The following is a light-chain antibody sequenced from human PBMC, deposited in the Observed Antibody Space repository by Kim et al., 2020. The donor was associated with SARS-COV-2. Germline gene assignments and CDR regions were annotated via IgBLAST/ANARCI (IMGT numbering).Light chain of an antibody. CDR3: NSYTSSSTWV. J-gene: IGLJ3*02. CDR1: SSDIGGSKY. V-gene: IGLV2-14*03. CDR2: DVT. Sequence: QSVLTQPASVSGSPGQSITISCTGTSSDIGGSKYVSWYQQHPGKAPKVMIYDVTNRPSGVSNRFSGSKSGNTASLTISGLQVEDEADYYCNSYTSSSTWVFGGGTQLTVL.